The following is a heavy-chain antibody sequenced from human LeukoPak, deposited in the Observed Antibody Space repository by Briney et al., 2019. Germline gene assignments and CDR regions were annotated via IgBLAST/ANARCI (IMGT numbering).Heavy chain of an antibody. V-gene: IGHV3-9*03. J-gene: IGHJ4*02. D-gene: IGHD2-2*02. CDR2: ISWNSGSI. CDR3: AKGLVPAAISPLDY. CDR1: GFTFDDYA. Sequence: GRSLRLSCAASGFTFDDYAMHWVRQAPGKGLEWVSGISWNSGSIGYADSVKGRFTISRDNAKNSLYLQMNSLRAEDMALYYCAKGLVPAAISPLDYWGQGTLVTVSS.